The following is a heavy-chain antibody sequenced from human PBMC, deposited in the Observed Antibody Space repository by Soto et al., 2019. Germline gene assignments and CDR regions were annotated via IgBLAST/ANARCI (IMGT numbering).Heavy chain of an antibody. CDR3: ARKILGSTSRPDYWYFDL. CDR2: ISGGGDAT. J-gene: IGHJ2*01. V-gene: IGHV3-23*01. D-gene: IGHD7-27*01. CDR1: GFTFINYA. Sequence: EVQLSQSGGGLVQPGGSLRLSCAGSGFTFINYAMNWVRQAPGKGLVWVSSISGGGDATFFANSVRGRFTISRDNSDNTVTLQMNSLGVDDTAVYYCARKILGSTSRPDYWYFDLWGRGTRVTVSS.